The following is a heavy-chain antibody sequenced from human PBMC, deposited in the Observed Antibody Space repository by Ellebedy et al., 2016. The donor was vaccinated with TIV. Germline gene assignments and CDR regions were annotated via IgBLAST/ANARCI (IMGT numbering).Heavy chain of an antibody. CDR1: GGSISSYY. CDR3: ARVRYYDSRGYSPDAFDI. J-gene: IGHJ3*02. Sequence: MPSETLSLTCTVSGGSISSYYWSWIRQPPGKGLEWIGYIYYSGSTNYNPSLKSRVTMSVDTSKNQFSLKLSSVTAADTAVYYCARVRYYDSRGYSPDAFDIWGQGTMVTVSS. CDR2: IYYSGST. D-gene: IGHD3-22*01. V-gene: IGHV4-59*01.